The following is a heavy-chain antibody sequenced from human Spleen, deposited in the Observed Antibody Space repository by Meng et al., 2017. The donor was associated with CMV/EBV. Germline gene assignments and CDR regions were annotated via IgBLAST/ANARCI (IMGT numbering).Heavy chain of an antibody. CDR2: IDPNSGDT. J-gene: IGHJ4*02. CDR3: ARDHTRGATGYFDY. V-gene: IGHV1-2*02. CDR1: GYTFTVYY. Sequence: ASVKVSCKASGYTFTVYYIHWVRQAPGRGLEWVGWIDPNSGDTNYAQKFQGRVTMTRDTSISTAYMELSRLRSDDTAVYYCARDHTRGATGYFDYWGPGTLVTVSS. D-gene: IGHD1-26*01.